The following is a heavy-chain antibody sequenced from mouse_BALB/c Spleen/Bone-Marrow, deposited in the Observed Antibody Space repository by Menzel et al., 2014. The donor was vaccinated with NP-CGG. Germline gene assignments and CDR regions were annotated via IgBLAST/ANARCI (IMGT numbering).Heavy chain of an antibody. D-gene: IGHD2-14*01. CDR1: GFSLTSYG. J-gene: IGHJ3*01. Sequence: VQGVESGPSLVQPSQSLSITCTVSGFSLTSYGVHWVRQSPGKGLEWLGVIWRGGSTDYNAAFMSRLSITKDNSKSQVFFKMNSLQADDTAIYYCAKNGGYDGWFAYWGQGTLVTASA. CDR3: AKNGGYDGWFAY. V-gene: IGHV2-5-1*01. CDR2: IWRGGST.